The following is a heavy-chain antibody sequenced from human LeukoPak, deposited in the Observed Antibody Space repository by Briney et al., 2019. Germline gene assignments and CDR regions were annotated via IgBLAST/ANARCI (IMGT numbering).Heavy chain of an antibody. CDR3: ARAPSITGTTPPGY. V-gene: IGHV1-8*01. CDR1: GYTFTSYD. D-gene: IGHD1-7*01. CDR2: MNPNSGNT. J-gene: IGHJ4*02. Sequence: GASVKVSCKASGYTFTSYDINWVRQATAQGLEWMGWMNPNSGNTGYAQKFQGRVAMTRNTSISTAYMELSSLRSEDTAVYYCARAPSITGTTPPGYWGQGTLVTVSS.